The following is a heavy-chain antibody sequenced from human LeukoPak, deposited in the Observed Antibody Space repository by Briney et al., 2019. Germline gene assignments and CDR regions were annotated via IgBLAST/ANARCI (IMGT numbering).Heavy chain of an antibody. Sequence: GGSLRLSCAASGFTFRNYGMSWVRQAPGKGLEWVSTIRSNGDTAYNADSVKGRFTISRDNSKNTLYLQMNSLRVEDTAIYYCAKGQELDDGVFDSWGQGTLVTVSS. CDR1: GFTFRNYG. CDR3: AKGQELDDGVFDS. V-gene: IGHV3-23*01. D-gene: IGHD1-1*01. J-gene: IGHJ4*02. CDR2: IRSNGDTA.